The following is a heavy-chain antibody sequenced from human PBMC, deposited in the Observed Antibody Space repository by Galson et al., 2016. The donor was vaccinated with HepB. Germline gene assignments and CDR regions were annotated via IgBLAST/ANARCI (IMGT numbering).Heavy chain of an antibody. V-gene: IGHV3-20*04. CDR3: AKSSGYYFVDSFDM. J-gene: IGHJ3*02. CDR2: INWNWGTT. Sequence: SLRLSCAASGFTFDDYGMNWARQVPGKGVEWGSGINWNWGTTNYLDSVKVRFTISRDNAKNSVYLQMNSLRAGDTALYYCAKSSGYYFVDSFDMWGQGTMVTVSS. CDR1: GFTFDDYG. D-gene: IGHD3-22*01.